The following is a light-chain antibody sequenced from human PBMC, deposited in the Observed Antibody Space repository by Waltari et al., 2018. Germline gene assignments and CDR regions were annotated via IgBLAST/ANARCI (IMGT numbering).Light chain of an antibody. Sequence: DSVLTQSPDSLAVSRSERATINCKSSQNVVFSSNNKNYLAWYQQKPGQPPRLLIYWASTRASGVPDRFSGSGSGTDFTLTISSLQAEDVAVYYCQQYHSAPRTFGQGTKVEIK. V-gene: IGKV4-1*01. CDR1: QNVVFSSNNKNY. CDR3: QQYHSAPRT. J-gene: IGKJ1*01. CDR2: WAS.